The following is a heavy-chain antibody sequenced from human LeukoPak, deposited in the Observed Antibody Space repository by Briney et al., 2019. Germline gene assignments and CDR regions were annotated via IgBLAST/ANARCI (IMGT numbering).Heavy chain of an antibody. CDR1: GFTFRSYG. CDR2: IWYDEITK. V-gene: IGHV3-30*02. J-gene: IGHJ6*03. CDR3: ARGAKHIVVVTTLGDRPSVHYYYYMDV. Sequence: GGSLRLSCVASGFTFRSYGIHWVRQAPGKGLEWLAFIWYDEITKNYADSVKGRFTISRDNSKNTLYLQMNSLRAEDTAVYYCARGAKHIVVVTTLGDRPSVHYYYYMDVWGKGTTVTVSS. D-gene: IGHD2-21*02.